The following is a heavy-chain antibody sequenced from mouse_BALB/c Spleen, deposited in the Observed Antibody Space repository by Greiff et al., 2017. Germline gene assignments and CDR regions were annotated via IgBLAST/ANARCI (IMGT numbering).Heavy chain of an antibody. Sequence: EVQRVESGPELVKPGASVKMSCKASGYTFTSYVMHWVKQKPGQGLEWIGYINPYNDGTKYNEKFKGKATLTSDKSSSTAYMELSSLTSEDSAVYYCARGYAPPGGFAYWGQGTLVTVSA. V-gene: IGHV1-14*01. J-gene: IGHJ3*01. CDR3: ARGYAPPGGFAY. CDR2: INPYNDGT. CDR1: GYTFTSYV. D-gene: IGHD6-5*01.